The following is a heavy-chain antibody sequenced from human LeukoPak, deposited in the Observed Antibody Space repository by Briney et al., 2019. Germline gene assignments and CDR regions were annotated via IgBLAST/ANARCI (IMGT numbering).Heavy chain of an antibody. V-gene: IGHV4-34*01. CDR3: AGGVYDYVWGSYRWRKTYYFDY. CDR2: INHSGST. D-gene: IGHD3-16*02. CDR1: GGSFSGYY. Sequence: SETLSLTCAVYGGSFSGYYWSWIRQPPGKGLEWIGEINHSGSTNYNPSLKSRVTISVDTSKNQFSLKLSSVTAADTAVYYCAGGVYDYVWGSYRWRKTYYFDYWGKGTLVTVSS. J-gene: IGHJ4*02.